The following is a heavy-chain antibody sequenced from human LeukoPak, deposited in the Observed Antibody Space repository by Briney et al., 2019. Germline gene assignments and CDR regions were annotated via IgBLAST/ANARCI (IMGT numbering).Heavy chain of an antibody. Sequence: PSETLSLTCTVSGGSISSGGYYWSWIRQHPGKGLEWIGTIYYSGSTYYNPSLKSRVTISEDTSKNQFSLKLSSVTAADTAVYYCARQYRYCSSTSCYTFDYWGQGTLVTVST. J-gene: IGHJ4*02. V-gene: IGHV4-39*01. CDR3: ARQYRYCSSTSCYTFDY. CDR2: IYYSGST. D-gene: IGHD2-2*02. CDR1: GGSISSGGYY.